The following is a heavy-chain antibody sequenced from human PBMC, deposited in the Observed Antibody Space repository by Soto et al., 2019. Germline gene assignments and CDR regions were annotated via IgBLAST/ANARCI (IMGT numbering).Heavy chain of an antibody. Sequence: GGSLRLSCAPSGFTVSNNYMNWVRQAPGKGLEWVSIIYSDGSTYYADYVKGRFTISRDNSKNTLYLQMDSLRAEDTAVYFCARGLKIRHDAFDLWGPGTMVTVPS. V-gene: IGHV3-53*01. J-gene: IGHJ3*01. CDR1: GFTVSNNY. CDR3: ARGLKIRHDAFDL. CDR2: IYSDGST. D-gene: IGHD3-22*01.